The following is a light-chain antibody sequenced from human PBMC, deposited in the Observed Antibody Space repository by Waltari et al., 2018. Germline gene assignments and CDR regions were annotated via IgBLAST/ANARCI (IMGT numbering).Light chain of an antibody. CDR2: RDS. J-gene: IGLJ2*01. CDR1: DIGSKS. V-gene: IGLV3-21*03. CDR3: QLWDSDERHVV. Sequence: SYVVAQPPSLSVGPGKTARVTCGGSDIGSKSVNWYQQKTGQAPVLVIYRDSERPSGIPERFSGSNSGNTASLTIARVEVGDEADYYCQLWDSDERHVVFGGGTKLTVL.